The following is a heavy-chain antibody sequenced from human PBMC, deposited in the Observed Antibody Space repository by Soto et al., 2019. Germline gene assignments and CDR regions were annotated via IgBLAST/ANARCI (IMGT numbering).Heavy chain of an antibody. D-gene: IGHD5-18*01. CDR2: IYYSGST. J-gene: IGHJ4*02. CDR1: GGSIRSYY. CDR3: ARGAGYSPYDFDY. Sequence: LSLTCTVSGGSIRSYYWSWIRQPPGKGLEWIGYIYYSGSTNYNPSLKSRVTISVDTSKNQFSLKLSSVTAADTAVYYCARGAGYSPYDFDYWGQGTLVTVSS. V-gene: IGHV4-59*01.